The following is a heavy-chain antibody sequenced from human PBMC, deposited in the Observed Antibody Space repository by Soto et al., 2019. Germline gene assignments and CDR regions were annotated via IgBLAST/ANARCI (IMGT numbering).Heavy chain of an antibody. D-gene: IGHD6-13*01. Sequence: SETLSLTSTVSGGSISSGGYYWSWIRQHPGKGLEWIGYIYYSGSTYYNPSLKSRVTISVDTSKNQFSLKLSSVTAADTAVYYCAGPSYSSSWYPSLDYWGQGTLVTVSS. CDR2: IYYSGST. V-gene: IGHV4-31*03. CDR3: AGPSYSSSWYPSLDY. J-gene: IGHJ4*02. CDR1: GGSISSGGYY.